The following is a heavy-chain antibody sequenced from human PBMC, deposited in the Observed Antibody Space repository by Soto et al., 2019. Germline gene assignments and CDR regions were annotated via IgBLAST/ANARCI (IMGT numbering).Heavy chain of an antibody. D-gene: IGHD1-1*01. J-gene: IGHJ4*02. V-gene: IGHV4-59*01. CDR1: GGSISSNY. Sequence: PEPLSLTRTVSGGSISSNYWPWLRQHPGKGLEWVVYVYNSGSTNYNPSLKSRGTISEDTSKSQFSLNVNSMTAADTAVYYCARYRREAVPGYTLVNWGQGILVTVSS. CDR3: ARYRREAVPGYTLVN. CDR2: VYNSGST.